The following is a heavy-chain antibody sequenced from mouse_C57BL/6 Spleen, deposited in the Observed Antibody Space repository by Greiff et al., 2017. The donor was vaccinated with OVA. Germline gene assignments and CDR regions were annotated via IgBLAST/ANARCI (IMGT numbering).Heavy chain of an antibody. V-gene: IGHV3-6*01. CDR3: ASPTSMAYGPWFAD. CDR2: IRYDGSN. D-gene: IGHD1-2*01. Sequence: EVKLQESGPGLVKPSQSLSLTCSVSGYSITSGYYWNWIRQFPGNKLEWMGYIRYDGSNNYNPSLKNRISITRDTSKNQFFLKLNAVTTEDTATEDCASPTSMAYGPWFADWGKGTLVTVSA. CDR1: GYSITSGYY. J-gene: IGHJ3*01.